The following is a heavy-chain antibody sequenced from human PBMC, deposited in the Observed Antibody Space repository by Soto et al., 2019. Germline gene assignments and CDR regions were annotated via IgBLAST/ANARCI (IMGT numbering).Heavy chain of an antibody. CDR1: GFTFSSYS. CDR2: ISSSSSYI. V-gene: IGHV3-21*01. Sequence: PGGSLRLSCAASGFTFSSYSMNWVRQAPGKGLEWVSSISSSSSYIYYADSVKGRFTISRDNAKNSLYLQMNSLRAEDTAVYYCERDLYSSSWYLKYHYYYYGMDVWGQGTTVTVSS. CDR3: ERDLYSSSWYLKYHYYYYGMDV. D-gene: IGHD6-13*01. J-gene: IGHJ6*02.